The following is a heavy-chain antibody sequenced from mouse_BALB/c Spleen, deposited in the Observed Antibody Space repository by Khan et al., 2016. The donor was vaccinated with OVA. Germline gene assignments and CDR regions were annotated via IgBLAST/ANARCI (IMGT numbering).Heavy chain of an antibody. Sequence: QIQLVQSGPELKKPGETVRISCKASGYTFTTAGIQWVQKMPGKGLKWIGWINTHSGVPKYAEDFKGRFAFSLETSVNTAYLQITNLKNEDTATYFYARGGAAYYRNDGGAMEYWGQGTSVTVSS. D-gene: IGHD2-14*01. CDR1: GYTFTTAG. J-gene: IGHJ4*01. CDR2: INTHSGVP. CDR3: ARGGAAYYRNDGGAMEY. V-gene: IGHV9-4*02.